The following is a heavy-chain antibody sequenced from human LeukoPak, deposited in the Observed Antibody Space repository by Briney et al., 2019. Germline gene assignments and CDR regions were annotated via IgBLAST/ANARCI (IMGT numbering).Heavy chain of an antibody. J-gene: IGHJ4*02. CDR3: VRVTHSSYSYGYGHGDY. CDR1: GFTFSSCG. CDR2: IWYDGSNK. Sequence: GGSLRLSCAASGFTFSSCGMHWVRQAPGKGLEWVAVIWYDGSNKYYADSVKGRFTISRDNSKNTLYLQMNSLRAEDTAVYYCVRVTHSSYSYGYGHGDYWGQGTLVTVSS. V-gene: IGHV3-33*01. D-gene: IGHD5-18*01.